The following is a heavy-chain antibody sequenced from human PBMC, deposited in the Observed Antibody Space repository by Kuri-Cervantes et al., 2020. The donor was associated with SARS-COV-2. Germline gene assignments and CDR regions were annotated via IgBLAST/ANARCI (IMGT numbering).Heavy chain of an antibody. V-gene: IGHV4-59*08. D-gene: IGHD3-3*01. CDR1: GGSISSYY. Sequence: SETLSLTCTVSGGSISSYYWSWIRQPPGKGLEWIGYIYYSGSTNYNPSLKSRVTISVDTSKNQFSLKLSSVTAADTAVYYCARHRFSYDFWSGFQFDPWGQGTLVTVSS. J-gene: IGHJ5*02. CDR2: IYYSGST. CDR3: ARHRFSYDFWSGFQFDP.